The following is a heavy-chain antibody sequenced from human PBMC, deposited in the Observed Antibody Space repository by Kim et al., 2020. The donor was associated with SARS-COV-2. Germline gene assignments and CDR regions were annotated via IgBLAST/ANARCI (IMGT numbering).Heavy chain of an antibody. CDR3: ARGRDYDFWSGYHGAYFDY. Sequence: SETLSLTCAVYGGSFSGYYWNWIRQPPGKGLEWIGEINHSGSTNYNPSLKSRVTISVDTSKNQFSLKLSSVTAADTAVYYCARGRDYDFWSGYHGAYFDYWGQGTLVTVSS. D-gene: IGHD3-3*01. V-gene: IGHV4-34*01. CDR1: GGSFSGYY. CDR2: INHSGST. J-gene: IGHJ4*02.